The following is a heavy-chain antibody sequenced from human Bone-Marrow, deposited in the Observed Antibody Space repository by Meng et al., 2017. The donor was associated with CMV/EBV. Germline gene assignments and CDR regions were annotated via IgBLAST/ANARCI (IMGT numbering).Heavy chain of an antibody. D-gene: IGHD3-22*01. Sequence: GSLRLSCTVSGGSISSYFWNWIRQPPGKGLEWIGYIYYSGSTNYNPSLKSRVTISVDTSKNQLSLKLSSVTAADTAVYYCARDVGAGYYTANGMDVWGQGTTVTVSS. CDR3: ARDVGAGYYTANGMDV. CDR1: GGSISSYF. V-gene: IGHV4-59*01. CDR2: IYYSGST. J-gene: IGHJ6*01.